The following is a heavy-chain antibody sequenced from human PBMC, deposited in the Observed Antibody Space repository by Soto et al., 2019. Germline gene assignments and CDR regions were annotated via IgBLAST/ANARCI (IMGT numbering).Heavy chain of an antibody. D-gene: IGHD1-7*01. V-gene: IGHV3-74*01. CDR1: GFTFSSYW. J-gene: IGHJ4*01. CDR2: IHNDGSTT. Sequence: PGGSLRLSCAASGFTFSSYWMHWVRQASGKGLMWVSRIHNDGSTTRYADSVKGRFTISRDNAKNTLYLQMSSLRVEDTAVYYCARDNWNSYWGQGTLVTVSS. CDR3: ARDNWNSY.